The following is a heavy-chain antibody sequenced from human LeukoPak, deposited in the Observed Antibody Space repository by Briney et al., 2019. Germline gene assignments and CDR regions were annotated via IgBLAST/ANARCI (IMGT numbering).Heavy chain of an antibody. CDR1: GFTFSSYA. Sequence: GGSLRLSCAASGFTFSSYAMSWVRQAPGKGLEWVSAISGSGGSTYYADSVKGRFTISRDNAKNSLYLQMNSLRAEDTAVYYCARLPPYCSSTSCYTGNYYYYYMDVWGKGTTVTVSS. CDR3: ARLPPYCSSTSCYTGNYYYYYMDV. J-gene: IGHJ6*03. CDR2: ISGSGGST. D-gene: IGHD2-2*02. V-gene: IGHV3-23*01.